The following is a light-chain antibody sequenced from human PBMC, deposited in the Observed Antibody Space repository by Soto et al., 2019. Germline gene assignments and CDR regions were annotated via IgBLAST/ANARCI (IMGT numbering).Light chain of an antibody. CDR1: QHINTY. CDR3: QQTYNTPWT. CDR2: AAS. J-gene: IGKJ1*01. Sequence: DIQMTQSPSSLSASVGDRVTITCRASQHINTYLNWYQQKPGKVPKLLMYAASSLQSGVPSRFSGSGSGTDFTLTVASLQPEDFATYYCQQTYNTPWTFGHGTNVEVK. V-gene: IGKV1-39*01.